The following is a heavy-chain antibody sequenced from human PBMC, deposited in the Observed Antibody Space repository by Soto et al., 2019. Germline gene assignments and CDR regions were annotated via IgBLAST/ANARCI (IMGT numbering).Heavy chain of an antibody. D-gene: IGHD7-27*01. Sequence: ETLSLTCAVSGYSISSSNWWGWIRQPPGKGLEWIGYIYYSGSTYYNPSLKSRVTMSVDTSKNQFSLKLSSVTAVDTAVYYCARIRGDQNNGFDYWGQGTLVTVSS. CDR1: GYSISSSNW. CDR2: IYYSGST. V-gene: IGHV4-28*01. CDR3: ARIRGDQNNGFDY. J-gene: IGHJ4*02.